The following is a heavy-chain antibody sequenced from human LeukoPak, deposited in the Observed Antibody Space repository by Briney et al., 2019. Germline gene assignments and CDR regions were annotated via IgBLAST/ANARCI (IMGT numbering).Heavy chain of an antibody. CDR3: ARDGRVYGDYYYFDY. CDR1: GGTFSSYA. D-gene: IGHD4-17*01. J-gene: IGHJ4*02. Sequence: ASVKVSCKASGGTFSSYAISWVRQAPGQGLEWMGRIIPIPGIANYAQKFQGRVTITADKSTSTAYMELSSLRSEDTAVYYCARDGRVYGDYYYFDYWGQGTLVTVSS. CDR2: IIPIPGIA. V-gene: IGHV1-69*04.